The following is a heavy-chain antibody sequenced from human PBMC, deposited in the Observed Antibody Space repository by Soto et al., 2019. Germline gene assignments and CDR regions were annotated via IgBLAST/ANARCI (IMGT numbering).Heavy chain of an antibody. D-gene: IGHD3-3*01. V-gene: IGHV4-31*03. CDR3: ARDRQSDVLRFLEWPLGEGFDP. CDR2: IYYSGST. J-gene: IGHJ5*02. CDR1: GGSISSGGYY. Sequence: SETLSLTCTVSGGSISSGGYYWSWIRQHPGKGLEWIGYIYYSGSTYYNPSLKSRVTISVDTSKNQFSLKLSSVTAADTAVYYCARDRQSDVLRFLEWPLGEGFDPWGQGTLVTVSS.